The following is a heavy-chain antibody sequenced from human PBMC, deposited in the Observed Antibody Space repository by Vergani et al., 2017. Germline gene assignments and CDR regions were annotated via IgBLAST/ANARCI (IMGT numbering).Heavy chain of an antibody. CDR3: ARVDTQVPATSHFYYMDV. CDR1: GDSITSGAYY. D-gene: IGHD6-25*01. V-gene: IGHV4-31*03. J-gene: IGHJ6*03. Sequence: QVQLQESGPGLVKPSQTLSLTCTVSGDSITSGAYYWSWIRQHPGKGLEWIGYIFHSGGAYYNPSLESRVSISVDTSKNEFSLRVTSVTAADTAVYYCARVDTQVPATSHFYYMDVWGKGTTVVVSS. CDR2: IFHSGGA.